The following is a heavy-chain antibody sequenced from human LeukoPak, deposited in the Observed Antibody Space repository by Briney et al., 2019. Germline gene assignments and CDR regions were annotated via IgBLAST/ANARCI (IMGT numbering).Heavy chain of an antibody. V-gene: IGHV3-74*01. CDR1: GFTFRTYW. D-gene: IGHD2-15*01. J-gene: IGHJ4*02. CDR2: INSDGTST. Sequence: PGGSLRLSCAASGFTFRTYWVHWVRQAPGKGLVWVSRINSDGTSTNYADFVKGRFTISRDIAKNTVYLQMNSLRDDDTAVYYCATEGPLSGGHDYWGQGTLVTVSS. CDR3: ATEGPLSGGHDY.